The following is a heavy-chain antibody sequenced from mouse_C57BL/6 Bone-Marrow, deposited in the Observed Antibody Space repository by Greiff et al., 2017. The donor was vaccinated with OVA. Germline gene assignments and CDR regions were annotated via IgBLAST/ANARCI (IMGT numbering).Heavy chain of an antibody. CDR2: IYPGSGNT. D-gene: IGHD3-2*01. Sequence: QVQLQQSGAELVRPGASVKLSCKASGYTFTDYYINWVKQRPGQGLEWIARIYPGSGNTYYNEKFKGKATLTAEKSSSTAYMQLSSLTSEDSAVYFCARDSQRGYYYAMDYWGQGASVTVSS. J-gene: IGHJ4*01. CDR3: ARDSQRGYYYAMDY. CDR1: GYTFTDYY. V-gene: IGHV1-76*01.